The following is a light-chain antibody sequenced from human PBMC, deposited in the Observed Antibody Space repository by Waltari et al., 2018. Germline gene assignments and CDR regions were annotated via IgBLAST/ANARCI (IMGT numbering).Light chain of an antibody. J-gene: IGKJ4*01. Sequence: EIVMTQSPLSLPVTPGEPASISCRSSQSLLHTDGYNYLDWYLQKAVQSPQLLIYLASPRASGVPDRFSGSGSGTDFTLKISRVEAEDVGVYYCMQAVQGLSFGGGTKVEI. CDR2: LAS. CDR1: QSLLHTDGYNY. V-gene: IGKV2-28*01. CDR3: MQAVQGLS.